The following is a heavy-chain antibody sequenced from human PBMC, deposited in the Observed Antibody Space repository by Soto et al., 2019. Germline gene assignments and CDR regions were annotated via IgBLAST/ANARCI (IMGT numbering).Heavy chain of an antibody. D-gene: IGHD6-19*01. Sequence: QITLKESGPTLVKPTQTLTLTCTFSGFSLSSTRMAVGWIRQPPGKALKWLALIYWDDDKRYSPFLKSRLTITKDTSKNQVVLTMSNMDPVDTARYYCAHIVVAGLGYYLDYWGQGTLVTVSS. CDR3: AHIVVAGLGYYLDY. CDR1: GFSLSSTRMA. J-gene: IGHJ4*02. V-gene: IGHV2-5*02. CDR2: IYWDDDK.